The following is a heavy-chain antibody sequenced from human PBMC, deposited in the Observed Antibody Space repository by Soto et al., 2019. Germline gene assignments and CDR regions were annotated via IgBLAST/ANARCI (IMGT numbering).Heavy chain of an antibody. Sequence: QLQLQESGSGLVKPSQTLSLTCAVSGGSISSGGYSWSWVRQPPEKGLEWIGYIYHSGSTYYNPSPKSRVTISVDRSKNQFSLKLSSVTAADTAVYYCAAGGGLPRYYWGQGNLVTVSS. D-gene: IGHD5-12*01. J-gene: IGHJ4*02. CDR3: AAGGGLPRYY. CDR1: GGSISSGGYS. V-gene: IGHV4-30-2*01. CDR2: IYHSGST.